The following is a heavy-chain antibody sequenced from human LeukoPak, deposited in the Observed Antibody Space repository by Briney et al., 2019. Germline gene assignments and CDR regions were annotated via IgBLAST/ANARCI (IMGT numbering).Heavy chain of an antibody. V-gene: IGHV3-23*01. Sequence: PGGSLRLSCAASGFIFSSHVMSWVRQARGKGLEWVSAISGSGDITSYADSVKGRFTISRDNSKNTLHLQMNSLRAEDTAVYYCAKDLGGTYYPFDYWGQGTLVTVSS. CDR3: AKDLGGTYYPFDY. D-gene: IGHD1-26*01. CDR1: GFIFSSHV. CDR2: ISGSGDIT. J-gene: IGHJ4*02.